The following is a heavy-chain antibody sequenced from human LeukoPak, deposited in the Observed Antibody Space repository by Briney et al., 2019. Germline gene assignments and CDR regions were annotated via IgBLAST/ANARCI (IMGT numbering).Heavy chain of an antibody. D-gene: IGHD4-17*01. Sequence: GGSLRLSCAASGFTFSSYGMHWVRQAPGKGLEWVAFIRYDGSNKYYADSVKGRFTISRDNSKNTLYLQMNSLRAEDTAVYYCAKDSDGDYVLGGFDYWGQGTLVTVSS. V-gene: IGHV3-30*02. J-gene: IGHJ4*02. CDR3: AKDSDGDYVLGGFDY. CDR2: IRYDGSNK. CDR1: GFTFSSYG.